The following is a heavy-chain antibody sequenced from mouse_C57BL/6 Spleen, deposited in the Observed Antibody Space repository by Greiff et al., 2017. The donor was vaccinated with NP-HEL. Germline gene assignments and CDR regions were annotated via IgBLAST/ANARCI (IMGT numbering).Heavy chain of an antibody. CDR1: GFTFSSYA. D-gene: IGHD2-3*01. J-gene: IGHJ2*01. CDR3: TRDDASFDY. CDR2: ISSGGDYI. Sequence: EVKLMESGEGLVKPGGSLKLSCAASGFTFSSYAMSWVRQTPEKRLEWVAYISSGGDYIYYADTVTGRFTIPIDNARNTLYLQMSSLKSEDTAMYYCTRDDASFDYWGQGTTLTVSS. V-gene: IGHV5-9-1*02.